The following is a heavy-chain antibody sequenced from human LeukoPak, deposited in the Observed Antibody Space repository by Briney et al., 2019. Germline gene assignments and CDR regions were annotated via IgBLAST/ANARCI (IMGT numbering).Heavy chain of an antibody. Sequence: HSGGSLRLSCAASGFTFSSYAMHWVRQAPGKGLEWVAVISYDGNNKFYGDSVKSRFTISRDSSKNTLYLQMNSLRIEDTAVYYCAKQRTGISWSPDYWGQGALVTVSS. CDR3: AKQRTGISWSPDY. CDR2: ISYDGNNK. D-gene: IGHD6-13*01. V-gene: IGHV3-30*04. J-gene: IGHJ4*02. CDR1: GFTFSSYA.